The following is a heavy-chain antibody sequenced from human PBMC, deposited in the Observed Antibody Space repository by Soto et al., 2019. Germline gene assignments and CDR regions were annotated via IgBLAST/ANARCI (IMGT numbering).Heavy chain of an antibody. CDR3: ATAFDFWSGYPFDY. D-gene: IGHD3-3*01. CDR1: GYTFTSYG. V-gene: IGHV1-18*01. CDR2: ISAYNGNT. Sequence: QVQLVQSGAEVKKPGASVKVSCKASGYTFTSYGISWVRQAPGQGLEWMGWISAYNGNTKYAQKFQGRVIMTTDTSTSTAYMELRSLRSDHTAVYYCATAFDFWSGYPFDYWGQGTLVTVSS. J-gene: IGHJ4*02.